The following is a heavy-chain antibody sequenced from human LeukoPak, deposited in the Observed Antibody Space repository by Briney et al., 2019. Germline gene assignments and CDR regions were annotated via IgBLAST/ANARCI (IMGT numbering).Heavy chain of an antibody. Sequence: GGSLRLSCAASGFTFSSYAMSRVRQAPGKGLEWVSAISGSGGSTYYADSVKGRFTISRDNSKNTLYLQMNSLRAEDTAVYYCAKESIVVVPAAIYGMDVWGQGTTVTVSS. CDR3: AKESIVVVPAAIYGMDV. D-gene: IGHD2-2*02. CDR1: GFTFSSYA. J-gene: IGHJ6*02. CDR2: ISGSGGST. V-gene: IGHV3-23*01.